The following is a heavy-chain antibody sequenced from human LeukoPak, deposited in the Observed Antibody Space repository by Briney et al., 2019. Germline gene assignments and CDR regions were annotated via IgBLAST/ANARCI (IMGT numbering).Heavy chain of an antibody. J-gene: IGHJ4*02. CDR2: IYPGDSDT. V-gene: IGHV5-51*01. Sequence: GESLKISCKGSGYSFTSYWIGWVRQMPGKGLEWMGIIYPGDSDTRYSPSFQGQVTISADKSISTAYLQWGSLKASDTAMYYCARYGSFGVVTNAFDYWGQGTLVTVSS. CDR3: ARYGSFGVVTNAFDY. D-gene: IGHD3-3*01. CDR1: GYSFTSYW.